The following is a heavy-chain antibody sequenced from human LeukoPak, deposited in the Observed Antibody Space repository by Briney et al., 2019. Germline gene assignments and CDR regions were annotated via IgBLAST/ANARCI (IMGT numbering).Heavy chain of an antibody. CDR1: GGSISSYY. Sequence: SETLSLTCTVSGGSISSYYWRWIRQPPGKGLEWIGYIYYSGSTNYNPSLKSRVTISVDTSKNQFSLKLSSVTAADTAVYYCARDEMNGFLDYWGQGTLVTVSS. J-gene: IGHJ4*02. CDR2: IYYSGST. CDR3: ARDEMNGFLDY. V-gene: IGHV4-59*01. D-gene: IGHD3-3*01.